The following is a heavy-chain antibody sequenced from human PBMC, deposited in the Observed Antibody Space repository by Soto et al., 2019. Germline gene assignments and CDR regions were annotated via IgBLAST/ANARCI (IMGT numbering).Heavy chain of an antibody. V-gene: IGHV3-11*01. J-gene: IGHJ6*03. D-gene: IGHD3-10*01. CDR2: ISSSGSTI. CDR3: AAGDYYDYYYMDV. CDR1: GFTFSDYS. Sequence: QVQLVESGGGLVKPGGSLRLSCAASGFTFSDYSMSWIRQAPGKGLEWVSYISSSGSTIYYADSVKGRFTISRDNAKNERFLQMNSLRAEDTAVYDCAAGDYYDYYYMDVWGKGTTVTVAS.